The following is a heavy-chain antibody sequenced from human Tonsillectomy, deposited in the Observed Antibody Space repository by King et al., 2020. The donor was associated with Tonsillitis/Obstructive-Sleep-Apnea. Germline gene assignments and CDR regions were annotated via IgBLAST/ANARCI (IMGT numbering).Heavy chain of an antibody. D-gene: IGHD1-1*01. CDR2: IFSNDEK. J-gene: IGHJ6*03. CDR1: GFSLSNPRMG. CDR3: ARTSLQYVRTYFYFMDV. V-gene: IGHV2-26*01. Sequence: VTLKESGPVLVKPTETLTLTCSVSGFSLSNPRMGVGWIRQPPGKALEWLAHIFSNDEKSYITSLKTRLTISKDSSKSQVILTMTNMDPVDPAPYFCARTSLQYVRTYFYFMDVWGNGTTVTVSS.